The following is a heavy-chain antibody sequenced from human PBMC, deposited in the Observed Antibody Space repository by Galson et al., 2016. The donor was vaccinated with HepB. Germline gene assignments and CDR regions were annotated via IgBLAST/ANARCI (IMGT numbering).Heavy chain of an antibody. J-gene: IGHJ4*02. D-gene: IGHD3-10*01. V-gene: IGHV3-23*01. Sequence: SLRLSCAVSGFTLSNYAMSWIRQGPGQGLQWVAGISGSGGTTDYAASVKGRFTISKDNLKNTVYLQMNSLRAEDTAVYYCAKAFYYGAGPASFDYWGQGTLVTVSS. CDR2: ISGSGGTT. CDR1: GFTLSNYA. CDR3: AKAFYYGAGPASFDY.